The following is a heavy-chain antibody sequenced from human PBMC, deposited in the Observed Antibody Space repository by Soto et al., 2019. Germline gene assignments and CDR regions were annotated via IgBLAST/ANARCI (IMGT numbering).Heavy chain of an antibody. Sequence: QVQLVQSGAEVKKPGASVKVSCKASGYTFTGSYMHWVRQAPGQGLEWMGWINPNSGGTNYAQKFQGWVTMTRDTSISTAYMELSRLRSDDTAVYYCARDLGSSGYYGMDVWGQGTTVTVSS. CDR2: INPNSGGT. CDR1: GYTFTGSY. D-gene: IGHD6-6*01. CDR3: ARDLGSSGYYGMDV. V-gene: IGHV1-2*04. J-gene: IGHJ6*02.